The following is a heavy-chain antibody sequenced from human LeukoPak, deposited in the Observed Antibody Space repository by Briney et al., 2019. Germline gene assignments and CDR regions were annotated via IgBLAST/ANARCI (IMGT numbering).Heavy chain of an antibody. CDR3: ARGSGVLDY. Sequence: SETLSLTCAVYGGSCSGYYWSWIRQPPGKGLEWIGEINHSGSTNYNPSLKSRVTISVDTSKNQFSLKLSSVTAADTAVYYCARGSGVLDYWGQGTLVTVSS. J-gene: IGHJ4*02. CDR1: GGSCSGYY. V-gene: IGHV4-34*01. CDR2: INHSGST. D-gene: IGHD1-26*01.